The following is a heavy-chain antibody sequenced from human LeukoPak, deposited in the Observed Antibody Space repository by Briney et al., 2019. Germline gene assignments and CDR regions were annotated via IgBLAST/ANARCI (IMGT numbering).Heavy chain of an antibody. V-gene: IGHV4-39*01. D-gene: IGHD3-3*01. Sequence: SETLSLTCTASGGYISSSSYYWGWIRQPPGKGLEWIGTIYYSGSTYYNSSLKSPVTLYVDTSNNQFSLKVSSSTAADTSVYYCAILQYLEWRVNLFDPWGQGTLVIVSS. CDR2: IYYSGST. CDR3: AILQYLEWRVNLFDP. J-gene: IGHJ5*02. CDR1: GGYISSSSYY.